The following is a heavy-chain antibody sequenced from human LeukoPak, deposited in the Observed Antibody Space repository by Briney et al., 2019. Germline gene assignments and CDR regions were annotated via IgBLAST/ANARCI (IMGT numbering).Heavy chain of an antibody. V-gene: IGHV1-46*01. CDR3: ARVAAEVVGVPGAIGFGWLRRDYYYMDV. Sequence: ASVKVSCKASGYTFTSYYMHWVRQAPGEGLEWMGIINPSGGSTSYAQQFQGRVTMTRVMSTSTVYMELSSLRSEDTAVYYCARVAAEVVGVPGAIGFGWLRRDYYYMDVWGKGTTVTASS. CDR2: INPSGGST. CDR1: GYTFTSYY. J-gene: IGHJ6*03. D-gene: IGHD2-2*02.